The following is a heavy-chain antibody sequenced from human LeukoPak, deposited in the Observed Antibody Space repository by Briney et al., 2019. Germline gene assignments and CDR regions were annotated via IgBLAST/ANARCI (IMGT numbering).Heavy chain of an antibody. J-gene: IGHJ5*02. Sequence: PGGSLRLSCAASGFTVSSNYMSWVRQAPGKGLEWVSVIYSGGSTYYADSVKGRFTISRDNSKNTLYLQMNSLRAEDTAVYYCARYQKYFSLWFDPRGQGTLVTVSS. CDR3: ARYQKYFSLWFDP. V-gene: IGHV3-66*01. D-gene: IGHD2-2*01. CDR2: IYSGGST. CDR1: GFTVSSNY.